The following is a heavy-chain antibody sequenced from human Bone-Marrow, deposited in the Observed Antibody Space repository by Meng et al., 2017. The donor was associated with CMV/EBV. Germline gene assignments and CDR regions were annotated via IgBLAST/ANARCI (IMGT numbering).Heavy chain of an antibody. Sequence: GESLKISCAASGFTFSSYWMKWVRQAPGKGLEWVSSISSSSSYIYYADSVKGRFTISRDNAKNSLYLQMNSLRAEDTAVYYCARDPAGDFDYWGQGTLVTVSS. CDR2: ISSSSSYI. CDR3: ARDPAGDFDY. V-gene: IGHV3-21*01. D-gene: IGHD3-10*01. J-gene: IGHJ4*02. CDR1: GFTFSSYW.